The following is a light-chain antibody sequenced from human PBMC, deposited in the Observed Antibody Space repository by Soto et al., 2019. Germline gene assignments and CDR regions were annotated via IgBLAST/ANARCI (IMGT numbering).Light chain of an antibody. CDR2: GAS. V-gene: IGKV3-20*01. CDR1: QSVSSSY. Sequence: EIVMTQSPATLSVSPGERATLSGRASQSVSSSYLAWYQQKPGQAPRLLIYGASSRSTGIPDRFSGSGSGTDFTLTISRLEPEDSAVYYCQQYGSSPLTFGGGTKVDIK. CDR3: QQYGSSPLT. J-gene: IGKJ4*01.